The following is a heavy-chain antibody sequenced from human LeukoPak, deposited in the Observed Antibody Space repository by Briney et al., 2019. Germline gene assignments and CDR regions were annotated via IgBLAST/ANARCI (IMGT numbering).Heavy chain of an antibody. V-gene: IGHV4-59*12. D-gene: IGHD1-26*01. CDR1: GGSTSSYY. CDR2: IYYSGST. J-gene: IGHJ4*02. Sequence: PSETLSLTCTVSGGSTSSYYWSWIRQPPGKGLEWIGYIYYSGSTNYNPSLKSRVTISVDTSKNQFSLKLSSVTAADTAVYFCARASFPPGGYYFDWWGRGPLIPV. CDR3: ARASFPPGGYYFDW.